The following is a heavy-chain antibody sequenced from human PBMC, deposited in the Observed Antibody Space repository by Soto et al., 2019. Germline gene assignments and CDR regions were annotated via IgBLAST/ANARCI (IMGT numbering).Heavy chain of an antibody. CDR2: IYYSGHT. J-gene: IGHJ4*02. V-gene: IGHV4-31*03. CDR3: ARVGLRLGDYFDY. D-gene: IGHD3-16*01. CDR1: GGSISSGAYY. Sequence: QVQLQESGPGLVKPSQTLSLTCTVSGGSISSGAYYWSWIRQHPGKGMEWIGYIYYSGHTYYNPSLKSRVTISVDTSKNQFALKLSSVTAADTAVYYCARVGLRLGDYFDYWGQGTLVSVSS.